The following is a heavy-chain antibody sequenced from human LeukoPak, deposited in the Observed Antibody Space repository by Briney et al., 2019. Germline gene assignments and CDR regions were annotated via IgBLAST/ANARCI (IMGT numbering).Heavy chain of an antibody. CDR2: ISSSSSYI. CDR3: ARDRISAEYFQH. Sequence: PGGSLRLSCAASGFTFSSYSMNWVRQAPGKGLEWVSSISSSSSYIYYADSVKGRFTISRDNAKNSLYLQMNSLRAEDTAVYYCARDRISAEYFQHWGQGTLVTVSS. CDR1: GFTFSSYS. V-gene: IGHV3-21*01. J-gene: IGHJ1*01.